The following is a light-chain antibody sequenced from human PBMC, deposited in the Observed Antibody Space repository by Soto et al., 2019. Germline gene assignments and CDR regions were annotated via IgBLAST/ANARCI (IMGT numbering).Light chain of an antibody. CDR3: QQYNTYST. CDR2: DAS. V-gene: IGKV1-5*01. Sequence: DIQMTQSPSTLSASVGDRVTITCRASQSLNNYLAWYQQKPGKAPKLLIYDASTLERGVPSRFSGSGSGTEFTLTISSLQPDDSATYYCQQYNTYSTFGQGTKVDIK. J-gene: IGKJ1*01. CDR1: QSLNNY.